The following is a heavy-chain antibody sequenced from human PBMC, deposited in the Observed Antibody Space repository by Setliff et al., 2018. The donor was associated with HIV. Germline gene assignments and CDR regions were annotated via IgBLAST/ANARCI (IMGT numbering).Heavy chain of an antibody. J-gene: IGHJ6*02. D-gene: IGHD3-3*02. V-gene: IGHV1-18*01. CDR1: GYTFTSYG. CDR3: ARDAWVEFLEWTFYGMDV. CDR2: ISAYNGDT. Sequence: ASVKVSCKASGYTFTSYGISWVRQAPGQGLEWMGWISAYNGDTKYAQKVQGRVTLTTDTSSGTVYMELRSLRSDDTAVYYCARDAWVEFLEWTFYGMDVWGQGTTVTVS.